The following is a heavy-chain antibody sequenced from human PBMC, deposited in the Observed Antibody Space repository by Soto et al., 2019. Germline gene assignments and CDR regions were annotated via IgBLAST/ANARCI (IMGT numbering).Heavy chain of an antibody. CDR1: GGSTSSDNY. CDR2: IYYSGNT. D-gene: IGHD3-16*01. V-gene: IGHV4-30-4*01. CDR3: AREGGESSDGLYYFDS. J-gene: IGHJ4*02. Sequence: QVQLQESGPGLVKPSQTLSLTCTVSGGSTSSDNYWSWIRQPPGKGLEWIEHIYYSGNTDYNPSLKSRLAISIDTSKNQFSLKLSSVTAADTAVYFCAREGGESSDGLYYFDSWGQGSLVTVSS.